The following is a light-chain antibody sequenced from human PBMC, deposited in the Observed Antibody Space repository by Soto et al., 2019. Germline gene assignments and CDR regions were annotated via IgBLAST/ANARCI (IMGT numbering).Light chain of an antibody. CDR3: QQYFNSPRT. CDR2: WTS. V-gene: IGKV4-1*01. J-gene: IGKJ1*01. Sequence: DIVMTQSPDSLAVSLGERATINCKSSQTLLDSSNNKASLSWYQQKPGQPPKLLIYWTSTREFGVPDRSSGSGSGTDFTVTISSLQAEDVAVYYCQQYFNSPRTFGHGTKVEIK. CDR1: QTLLDSSNNKAS.